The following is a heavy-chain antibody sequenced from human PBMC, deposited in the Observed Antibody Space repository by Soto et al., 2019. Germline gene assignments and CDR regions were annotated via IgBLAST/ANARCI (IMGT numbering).Heavy chain of an antibody. CDR3: ARGLVSPVYSSGWYRGNYYYYGMDV. Sequence: SETLSLTCAVYGGYFSGYYWSWIRQPPGKGLEWIGEINHSGSTNYNPSLKSRVTISVDTSKNQFSLKPSSVTAADTAVYYCARGLVSPVYSSGWYRGNYYYYGMDVWGQGTTVTVSS. V-gene: IGHV4-34*01. J-gene: IGHJ6*02. CDR2: INHSGST. CDR1: GGYFSGYY. D-gene: IGHD6-19*01.